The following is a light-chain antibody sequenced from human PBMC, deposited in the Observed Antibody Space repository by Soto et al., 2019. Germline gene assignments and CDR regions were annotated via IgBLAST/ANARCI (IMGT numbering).Light chain of an antibody. CDR2: WAS. CDR3: QQYYSTPLT. J-gene: IGKJ1*01. V-gene: IGKV4-1*01. Sequence: DIVMTQSPDSLAVSLGERATINCKSSQSVLYSPNNKNYLAWYQHKPGQPPKMLIYWASIRESGVPDRFSGSGSGTDFTLTISSLQAEDVEVYYCQQYYSTPLTFGQGTKVDIX. CDR1: QSVLYSPNNKNY.